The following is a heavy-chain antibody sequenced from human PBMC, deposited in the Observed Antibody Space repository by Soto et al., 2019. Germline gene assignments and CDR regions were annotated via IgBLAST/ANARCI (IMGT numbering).Heavy chain of an antibody. V-gene: IGHV3-21*01. CDR1: GFTFSIYS. CDR3: ARDRSDHGGYDY. J-gene: IGHJ4*02. D-gene: IGHD4-17*01. Sequence: EVQLVQSGGGLVKPGGSLRLSCAASGFTFSIYSMNWVRQAPGKGLEWVSSISSSGNYIYDADSMKGRFTVSRDNAKNSLYLQMNSLRAEDTAVYYCARDRSDHGGYDYWGQGDLVTVSS. CDR2: ISSSGNYI.